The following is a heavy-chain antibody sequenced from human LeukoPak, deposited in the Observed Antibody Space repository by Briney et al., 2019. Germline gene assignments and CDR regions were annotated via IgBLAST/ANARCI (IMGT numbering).Heavy chain of an antibody. CDR1: GFTFSNYG. Sequence: PGGSLRLSCVASGFTFSNYGMSWVRQAPGKGLEWVSVISDSGVGTYYADSVKGRFTISRGNSKNTLFLQLNSLRAEDTAVYYCATTLTNLLPRMYFTYWGQGTLVTVSS. V-gene: IGHV3-23*01. CDR2: ISDSGVGT. CDR3: ATTLTNLLPRMYFTY. D-gene: IGHD2/OR15-2a*01. J-gene: IGHJ4*02.